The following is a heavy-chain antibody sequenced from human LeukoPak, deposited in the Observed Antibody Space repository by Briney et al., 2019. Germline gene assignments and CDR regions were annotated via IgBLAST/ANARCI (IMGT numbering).Heavy chain of an antibody. D-gene: IGHD2-2*01. CDR3: ARKTVVVPAAFLGWFDP. J-gene: IGHJ5*02. Sequence: ASVKVSCKASGYTFTSYYMHWVRQAPGQGLEWMGIINPSGGSTSYAQKFQGRVTMTRDTSTSTVYMEPSSLRSEDTAVYYCARKTVVVPAAFLGWFDPWGQGTLVTVSS. CDR1: GYTFTSYY. CDR2: INPSGGST. V-gene: IGHV1-46*01.